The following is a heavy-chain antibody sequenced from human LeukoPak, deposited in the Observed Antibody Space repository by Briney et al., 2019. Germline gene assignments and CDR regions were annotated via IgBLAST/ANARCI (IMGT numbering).Heavy chain of an antibody. CDR1: GGSISSYY. CDR2: IYYSGST. CDR3: ARAAYYDFWSGYYDVGAFDI. Sequence: SETLSLTCTVSGGSISSYYWSWIRQPPGKGLEWIGYIYYSGSTNYNPSLKSRVTISVDTSKNQFSLKLSSATAADTAVYYCARAAYYDFWSGYYDVGAFDIWGQGTMVTVSS. V-gene: IGHV4-59*01. D-gene: IGHD3-3*01. J-gene: IGHJ3*02.